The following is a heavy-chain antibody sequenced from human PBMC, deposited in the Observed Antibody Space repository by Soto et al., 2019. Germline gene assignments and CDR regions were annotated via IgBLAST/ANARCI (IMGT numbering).Heavy chain of an antibody. Sequence: PGGSMRLSCAASGVTFSIYGMPWVCQTKGKGLEWVAVISYDGSDKYYADSVKGRFTISRDNSKNTLYLQMNSLRAEDTAVYYCAKDPGGNYGLYYYYYYYMDVWGKGTTVTVSS. CDR2: ISYDGSDK. V-gene: IGHV3-30*18. D-gene: IGHD4-4*01. CDR3: AKDPGGNYGLYYYYYYYMDV. J-gene: IGHJ6*03. CDR1: GVTFSIYG.